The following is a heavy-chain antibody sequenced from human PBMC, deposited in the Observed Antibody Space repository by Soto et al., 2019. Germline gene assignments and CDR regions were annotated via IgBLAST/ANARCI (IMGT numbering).Heavy chain of an antibody. CDR2: ISYDGSNK. CDR3: AKDRGSGSYYYGMDV. Sequence: PGGSLRLSCAASGFTFSSYGMHWVRQAPGKGLEWVAVISYDGSNKYYADSVKGRFTISRDNSKNTLYLQMNSLRAEDTAVYYCAKDRGSGSYYYGMDVWGQGTTVTVSS. V-gene: IGHV3-30*18. CDR1: GFTFSSYG. D-gene: IGHD3-10*01. J-gene: IGHJ6*02.